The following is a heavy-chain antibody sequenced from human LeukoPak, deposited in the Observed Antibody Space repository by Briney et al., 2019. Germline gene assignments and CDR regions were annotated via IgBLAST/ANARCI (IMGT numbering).Heavy chain of an antibody. V-gene: IGHV3-30*18. D-gene: IGHD3-22*01. Sequence: QSGGSLRLSCAASGFTFSSYGMHWVRQAPGKGLEWVAVIGYDGSNKYYAASVKGRFTISRENSKNTLYLQMNSLRAEDTAVYYCAKDTLGYYYDSGGYSFFDYWGQGNLLTVSS. CDR2: IGYDGSNK. CDR3: AKDTLGYYYDSGGYSFFDY. J-gene: IGHJ4*02. CDR1: GFTFSSYG.